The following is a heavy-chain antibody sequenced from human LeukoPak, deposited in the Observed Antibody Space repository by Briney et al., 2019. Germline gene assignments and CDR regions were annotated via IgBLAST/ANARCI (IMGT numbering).Heavy chain of an antibody. CDR3: AKPEYSSSPGAFDI. J-gene: IGHJ3*02. CDR2: IYYSGST. CDR1: GGSISSSSYY. Sequence: PSETLSLTCTVSGGSISSSSYYWSWIRQPPGKGLEWIGYIYYSGSTYYNPSLKSRVTISVDTSKNQFSLKLSSVTAADTAVYYCAKPEYSSSPGAFDIWGQGTMVTVSS. V-gene: IGHV4-30-4*08. D-gene: IGHD6-13*01.